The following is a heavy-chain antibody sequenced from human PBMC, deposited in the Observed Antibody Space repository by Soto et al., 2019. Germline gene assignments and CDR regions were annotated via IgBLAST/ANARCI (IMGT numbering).Heavy chain of an antibody. Sequence: QITLKESGPSLVKPTQTLTLTCTFSGFSLTTTGVGVVWIRQPPGKALEWLALIYWDDDKHYSPSLRSRLTVTKDTTKNQVVLTLTNVDPVDTGTYFCAHVGGLVQWLYRLDHWGQGTLVTVSS. J-gene: IGHJ4*02. CDR2: IYWDDDK. CDR1: GFSLTTTGVG. CDR3: AHVGGLVQWLYRLDH. V-gene: IGHV2-5*02. D-gene: IGHD6-19*01.